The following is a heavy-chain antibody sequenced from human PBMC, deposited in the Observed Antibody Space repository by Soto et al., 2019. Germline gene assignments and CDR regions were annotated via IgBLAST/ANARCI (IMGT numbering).Heavy chain of an antibody. CDR3: ARGGGITIFGVVIYNWFDP. J-gene: IGHJ5*02. CDR1: GYTFTGYY. Sequence: ASVKVSCKASGYTFTGYYMHLVRQAPGQGLEWMGWINPNSGGTNYAQKFQGWVTMTRDTSISTAYMELSRLRSDGTAVYYCARGGGITIFGVVIYNWFDPWGQGTLVTVSS. CDR2: INPNSGGT. V-gene: IGHV1-2*04. D-gene: IGHD3-3*01.